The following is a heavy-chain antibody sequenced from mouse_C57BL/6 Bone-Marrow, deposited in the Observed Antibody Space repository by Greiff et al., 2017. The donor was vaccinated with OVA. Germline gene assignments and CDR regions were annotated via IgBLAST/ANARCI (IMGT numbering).Heavy chain of an antibody. CDR3: GRHDVYCYFDV. V-gene: IGHV10-1*01. Sequence: EVMLEESGGGLVQPKGSLKLSCAASGFSFNTYAMNWVRQAPGKGLEWVARIRSKSNNYATYYAHSVKVRFTITRDDSESMLYLQMNNLTTEDTTMYYCGRHDVYCYFDVWGTGTTVTVTS. D-gene: IGHD2-3*01. CDR1: GFSFNTYA. CDR2: IRSKSNNYAT. J-gene: IGHJ1*03.